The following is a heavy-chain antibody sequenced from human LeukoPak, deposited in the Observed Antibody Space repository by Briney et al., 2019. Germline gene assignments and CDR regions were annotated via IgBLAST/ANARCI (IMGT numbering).Heavy chain of an antibody. V-gene: IGHV1-18*01. CDR1: GYTFTSYG. CDR3: ARGLSGYYMDDAFDI. D-gene: IGHD3-22*01. J-gene: IGHJ3*02. CDR2: ISAYNGNT. Sequence: ASVKVSCKASGYTFTSYGISWVRQAPGQGLEWMGWISAYNGNTNYAQKLQGRVTLTTDTSTSTAYMELRSLRSDDTAVYYCARGLSGYYMDDAFDIWGQGTMVTVSS.